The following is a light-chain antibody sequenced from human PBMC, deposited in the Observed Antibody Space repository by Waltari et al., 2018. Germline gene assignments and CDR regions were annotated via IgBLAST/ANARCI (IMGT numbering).Light chain of an antibody. Sequence: QSVLTQPPSASGTPGPRVTISCSGSTADLGSNTVNWYQHPPGTAPKLLIYSNNQRPSGVPDRFSGSKSGTSASLAISGLQSEDEADYYCAAWDGGLNALFGGGTKLTVL. CDR3: AAWDGGLNAL. V-gene: IGLV1-44*01. J-gene: IGLJ2*01. CDR2: SNN. CDR1: TADLGSNT.